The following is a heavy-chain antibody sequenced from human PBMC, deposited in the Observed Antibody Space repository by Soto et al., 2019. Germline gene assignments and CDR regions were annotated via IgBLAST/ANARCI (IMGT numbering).Heavy chain of an antibody. D-gene: IGHD1-26*01. Sequence: ASVKVSCKASGYTFTSYGISWVRQAPGQGLEWMGWISAYNGNTNYAQKFQGRVTMTTDTSTSTAYMELRSLRSDDTAVYYCAKSLSVGATTPFDYWGQGTLVTVSS. CDR2: ISAYNGNT. J-gene: IGHJ4*02. CDR3: AKSLSVGATTPFDY. V-gene: IGHV1-18*01. CDR1: GYTFTSYG.